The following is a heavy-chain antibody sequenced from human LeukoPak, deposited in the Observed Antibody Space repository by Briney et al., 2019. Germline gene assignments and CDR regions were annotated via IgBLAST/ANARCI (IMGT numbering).Heavy chain of an antibody. V-gene: IGHV4-59*02. Sequence: PSETLSLTCTVSGGSVTSYYWSWIRQSPGKGLEWIGYMYYTGSTSYNPSLQSRVTISVDTSKNQFSLRLRSLTAADTAVYYCAGCSSGYWFDPWGQGTLVTVSS. CDR2: MYYTGST. D-gene: IGHD6-19*01. J-gene: IGHJ5*02. CDR1: GGSVTSYY. CDR3: AGCSSGYWFDP.